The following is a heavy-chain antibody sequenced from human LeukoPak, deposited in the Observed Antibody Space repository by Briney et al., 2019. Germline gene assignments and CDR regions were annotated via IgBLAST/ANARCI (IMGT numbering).Heavy chain of an antibody. J-gene: IGHJ4*02. CDR2: ISGSGGST. D-gene: IGHD6-6*01. V-gene: IGHV3-23*01. CDR1: GFTFSSYA. CDR3: AKVPQPYSSSLIPPFDY. Sequence: PGGSLRLSCAASGFTFSSYAMSWVRQAPGKGLEWVSAISGSGGSTYYADSVKGRFTISRDNSKNTLYLQMNSLRAEDTAVYYCAKVPQPYSSSLIPPFDYWGQGTLVTVSS.